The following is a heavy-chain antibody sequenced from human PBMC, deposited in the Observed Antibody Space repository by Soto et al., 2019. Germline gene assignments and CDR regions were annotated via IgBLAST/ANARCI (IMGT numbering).Heavy chain of an antibody. Sequence: GGSLRLSCAASGFTFSSYAMHWVRQAPGKGLEWVAVISYDGSNKYYADSVKGRFTISRDNSKNTLYLQMNSLRAEDTAVYYCARDMRVRYYYDSSGRSDAFDIWDQGTMVTVSS. CDR3: ARDMRVRYYYDSSGRSDAFDI. V-gene: IGHV3-30-3*01. CDR2: ISYDGSNK. J-gene: IGHJ3*02. CDR1: GFTFSSYA. D-gene: IGHD3-22*01.